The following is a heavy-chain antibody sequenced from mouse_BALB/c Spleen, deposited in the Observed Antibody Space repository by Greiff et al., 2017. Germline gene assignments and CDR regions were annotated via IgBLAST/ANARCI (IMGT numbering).Heavy chain of an antibody. Sequence: EVKLMESGGGLVKPGGSLKLSCAASGFTFSSYAMSWVRQTPEKRLEWVASISSGGSTYYPDSVKGRFTISRDNARNILYLQMSSLRSEDTAMYYCARGGGYDYSYFDYWGQGTTLTVSS. V-gene: IGHV5-6-5*01. CDR2: ISSGGST. CDR3: ARGGGYDYSYFDY. CDR1: GFTFSSYA. D-gene: IGHD2-4*01. J-gene: IGHJ2*01.